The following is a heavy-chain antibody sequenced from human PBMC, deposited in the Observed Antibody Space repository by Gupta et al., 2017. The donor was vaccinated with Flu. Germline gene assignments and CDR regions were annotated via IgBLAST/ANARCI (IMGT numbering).Heavy chain of an antibody. J-gene: IGHJ5*02. V-gene: IGHV4-59*01. Sequence: QVQLQESGPGLVKPSETLSLTCTVSGGSISSYYWSWIRQPPGKGLEWIGYIYYSGSTNYNPSLKSRVTISVDTSKNQFSLKLSSVTAADTAVYYCARGFPYGSGVVTGWFDPWGQGTLVTGSS. CDR1: GGSISSYY. CDR2: IYYSGST. CDR3: ARGFPYGSGVVTGWFDP. D-gene: IGHD3-10*01.